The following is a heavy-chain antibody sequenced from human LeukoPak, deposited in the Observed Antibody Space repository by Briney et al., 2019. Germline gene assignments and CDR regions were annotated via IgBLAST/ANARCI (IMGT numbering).Heavy chain of an antibody. D-gene: IGHD2/OR15-2a*01. Sequence: QAGGSLRLSCAASGFIVNTNYMTWVRQAPGRGLEWVSFIYADGNTYYADSVKGRFTISRDNAKNSPYLQMKSLRAEDTAVYYCARGKTSQNIVTRKTYNWFDPWGQGTLVTVSS. CDR1: GFIVNTNY. J-gene: IGHJ5*02. CDR3: ARGKTSQNIVTRKTYNWFDP. V-gene: IGHV3-53*01. CDR2: IYADGNT.